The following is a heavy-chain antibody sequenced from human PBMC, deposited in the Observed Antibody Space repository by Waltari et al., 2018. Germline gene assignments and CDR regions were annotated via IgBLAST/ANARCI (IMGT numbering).Heavy chain of an antibody. D-gene: IGHD1-1*01. Sequence: EVQLVESGGGLVKPGGSLRLSCVASGFTFSSYSMNWVRQAPGKGLEWVSSISSSSSYISNDESVNGRIANSRHHAKNSLYLQMNSLKAEDTAVYYCADTGAWDYWGQGTLLTLSS. CDR1: GFTFSSYS. V-gene: IGHV3-21*01. CDR2: ISSSSSYI. CDR3: ADTGAWDY. J-gene: IGHJ4*02.